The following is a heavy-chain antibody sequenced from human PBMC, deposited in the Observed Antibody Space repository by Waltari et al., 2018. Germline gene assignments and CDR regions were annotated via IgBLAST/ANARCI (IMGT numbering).Heavy chain of an antibody. CDR1: GYSISSGYY. CDR3: ASLNRRAAAAGVANY. V-gene: IGHV4-38-2*01. CDR2: IYHSGST. J-gene: IGHJ4*02. Sequence: QVQLQESGPGLVKPSETLSLTCAVSGYSISSGYYWGWIRQPPGKGLEWIGSIYHSGSTYSTPSLKSRVTISVDTSKNQFSLKLSSVTAADTAVYYCASLNRRAAAAGVANYWGQGTLVTVSS. D-gene: IGHD6-13*01.